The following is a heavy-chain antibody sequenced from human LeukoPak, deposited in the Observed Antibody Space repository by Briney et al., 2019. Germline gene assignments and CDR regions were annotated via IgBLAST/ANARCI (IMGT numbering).Heavy chain of an antibody. CDR3: ARGRVVTSTFRY. V-gene: IGHV4-38-2*01. D-gene: IGHD2-2*01. CDR2: FYHSGST. CDR1: GYSISSGYY. Sequence: PSETLSLTCAVSGYSISSGYYWGWVRQPPGKGLEWIGSFYHSGSTYYNPSLKSRVTISVDTSKNQFSLKLSSVTAADTAVYYCARGRVVTSTFRYWGQGTPVTVSS. J-gene: IGHJ4*02.